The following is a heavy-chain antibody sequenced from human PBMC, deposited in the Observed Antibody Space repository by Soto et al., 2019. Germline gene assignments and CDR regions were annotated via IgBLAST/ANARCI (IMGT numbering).Heavy chain of an antibody. J-gene: IGHJ6*02. D-gene: IGHD3-16*01. CDR2: IYYSGST. CDR3: ARAGLGYYGMDV. CDR1: GGSISSYY. V-gene: IGHV4-59*08. Sequence: PSETLSLTCTVSGGSISSYYWSWIRQPPGKGLEWIGYIYYSGSTNYNPSLKSRVTISVDTSKNQFSLKLSSVTAADTAVYYCARAGLGYYGMDVWGQGTTVTVSS.